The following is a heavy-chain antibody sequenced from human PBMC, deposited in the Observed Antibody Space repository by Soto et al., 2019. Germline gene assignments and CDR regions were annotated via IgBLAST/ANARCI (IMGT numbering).Heavy chain of an antibody. CDR3: AKDRRAGGNYGFYSDC. D-gene: IGHD1-7*01. Sequence: QLLESGGGLVQPGGSLRLSCAVSGFTFSSYGMTWVRQAPGKGLEWISFSSATGSGTYYADSVKGRFTISRDNSKNTLYLQMTCLRAADTSVYYCAKDRRAGGNYGFYSDCWGQGALVIVSS. J-gene: IGHJ4*02. V-gene: IGHV3-23*01. CDR1: GFTFSSYG. CDR2: SSATGSGT.